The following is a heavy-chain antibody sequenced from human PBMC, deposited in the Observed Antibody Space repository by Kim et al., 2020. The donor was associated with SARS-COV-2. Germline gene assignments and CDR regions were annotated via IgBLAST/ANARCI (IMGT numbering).Heavy chain of an antibody. CDR3: ARMGVWFGELLSYFDY. J-gene: IGHJ4*02. Sequence: SETLSLTCAVSGGSISSSNWWSWVRQPPGKGLEWIGEIYHSGSTNYNPSLKSRVTISVDKSKNQFSLKLSSVTAADTAVYYCARMGVWFGELLSYFDYWGQGTLVTVSS. CDR1: GGSISSSNW. D-gene: IGHD3-10*01. V-gene: IGHV4-4*02. CDR2: IYHSGST.